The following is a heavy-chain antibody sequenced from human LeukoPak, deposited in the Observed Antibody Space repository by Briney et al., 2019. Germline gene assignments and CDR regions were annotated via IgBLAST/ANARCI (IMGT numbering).Heavy chain of an antibody. V-gene: IGHV4-34*01. J-gene: IGHJ4*02. Sequence: NTSETLSLTCAVYGGSFSGYYWSWIRQPPGKGLEWIGEINHSGSTNYNPSLKSRVTISVDTSKNQFSLKLSSVTAADTAVYYCARHNKPIGLTMIVDYYFDYWGQGTLVTVSS. D-gene: IGHD3-22*01. CDR3: ARHNKPIGLTMIVDYYFDY. CDR1: GGSFSGYY. CDR2: INHSGST.